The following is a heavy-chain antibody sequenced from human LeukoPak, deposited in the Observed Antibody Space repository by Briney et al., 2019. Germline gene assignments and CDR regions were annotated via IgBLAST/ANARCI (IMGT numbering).Heavy chain of an antibody. D-gene: IGHD6-19*01. Sequence: ASVKVSCKASGYTFTSYYMHWVRQAPGQGLEWMGWINPNSGDTNYAQKFQGRVTMTRDTSISTAYMELSRLRSDDTAVYYCARDKSGNSGWYSYFDYWGQGTLVTVSS. CDR1: GYTFTSYY. CDR3: ARDKSGNSGWYSYFDY. V-gene: IGHV1-2*02. J-gene: IGHJ4*02. CDR2: INPNSGDT.